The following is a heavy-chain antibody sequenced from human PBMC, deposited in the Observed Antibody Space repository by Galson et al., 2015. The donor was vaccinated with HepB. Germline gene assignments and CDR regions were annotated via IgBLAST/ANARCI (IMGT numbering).Heavy chain of an antibody. V-gene: IGHV3-30*04. J-gene: IGHJ6*02. CDR1: GFTFSSYA. Sequence: SLRLSCAASGFTFSSYAMHWVRQAPGKGLEWVAVISYDGSNKYYADSVKGRFTISRDNSKNTLYLQMNSLRAEDTAVYYCARDSGIHGWYYYYYGMDVWGQGTTVTVSS. CDR2: ISYDGSNK. CDR3: ARDSGIHGWYYYYYGMDV. D-gene: IGHD3-10*01.